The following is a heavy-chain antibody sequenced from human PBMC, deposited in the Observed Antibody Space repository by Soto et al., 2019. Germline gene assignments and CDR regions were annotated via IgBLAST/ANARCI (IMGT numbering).Heavy chain of an antibody. J-gene: IGHJ6*02. CDR1: GGSFNGYY. CDR3: ARPGFSYYYYYGMDV. V-gene: IGHV4-34*01. Sequence: SETLSLTCAVYGGSFNGYYWSWIRQPPGKGVEWIGEINHSGSTNYNPSLKSRVTISVDTSKNQFSLKLSSVTAADTAVYYCARPGFSYYYYYGMDVWGQGTTVTVSS. CDR2: INHSGST.